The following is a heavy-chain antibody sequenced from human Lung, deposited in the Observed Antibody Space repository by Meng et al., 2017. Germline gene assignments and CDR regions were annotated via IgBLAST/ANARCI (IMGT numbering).Heavy chain of an antibody. CDR2: IGHSGIT. J-gene: IGHJ5*02. CDR1: GGSISTSGYY. V-gene: IGHV4-39*01. D-gene: IGHD6-19*01. CDR3: VRSSGWVRTGFDP. Sequence: QLPLQESGPGLVKPSQALSLTCSVSGGSISTSGYYWGWIRQPPGKGLEWIGSIGHSGITYYTPSLKSRVTVSIDTSKSQFSLKLTSVTAADTAVYYCVRSSGWVRTGFDPWGQGTLVTVSS.